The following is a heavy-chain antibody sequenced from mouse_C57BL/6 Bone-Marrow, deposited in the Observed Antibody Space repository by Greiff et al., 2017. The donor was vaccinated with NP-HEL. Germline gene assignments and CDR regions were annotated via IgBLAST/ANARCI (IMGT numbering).Heavy chain of an antibody. D-gene: IGHD2-10*02. V-gene: IGHV5-12*01. Sequence: EVMLVESGGGLVQPGGSLKLSCAASGFTFSDYYMYWVRQTPEKRLEWVAYISNGGGSTYYPDTVKGRFTISRDNTKNPLYLQMSRLKSEDTAMYYCARRRYGSYAIDYWGQGTSVTVSS. CDR2: ISNGGGST. CDR3: ARRRYGSYAIDY. J-gene: IGHJ4*01. CDR1: GFTFSDYY.